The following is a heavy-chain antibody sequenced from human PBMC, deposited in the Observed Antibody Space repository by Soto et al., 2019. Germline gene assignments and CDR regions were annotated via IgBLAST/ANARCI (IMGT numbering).Heavy chain of an antibody. CDR2: ISTYTGNT. CDR1: GYTFTNYD. Sequence: QVHLVQSGAEVKKPGASVKVSCKASGYTFTNYDINWVRQAPGQGLEWMGWISTYTGNTNYAQKLQGRVTMTTDTSTSTAYMELRSVKSDDTAVYYWARGYYYGSGRPTPGGMDVWGQGTTVTVSS. CDR3: ARGYYYGSGRPTPGGMDV. J-gene: IGHJ6*02. V-gene: IGHV1-18*01. D-gene: IGHD3-10*01.